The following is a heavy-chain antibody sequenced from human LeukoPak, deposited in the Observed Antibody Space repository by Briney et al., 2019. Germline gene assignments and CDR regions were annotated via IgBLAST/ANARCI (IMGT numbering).Heavy chain of an antibody. CDR3: VRQDSGSYLGGY. Sequence: GGSLRLSCAALGFTLNDYWMHWVRQVPGTGLVWVSYINSDGTNTDYADSVKGRFTIFRDNAKKTLYLQMNSLRAEDTAVYYCVRQDSGSYLGGYWGQGTLVTVSS. D-gene: IGHD1-26*01. CDR2: INSDGTNT. J-gene: IGHJ4*02. CDR1: GFTLNDYW. V-gene: IGHV3-74*01.